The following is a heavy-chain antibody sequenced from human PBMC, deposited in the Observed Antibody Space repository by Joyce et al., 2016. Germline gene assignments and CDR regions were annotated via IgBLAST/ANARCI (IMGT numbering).Heavy chain of an antibody. V-gene: IGHV2-70*04. D-gene: IGHD3-10*01. Sequence: QVTLKESGPALMRRTQTLTLTCTFSGFSLNSDGVRLSWIRQPPGKALEWLARIDWDDDKFYSPSLENRLTIAQGTSKNQVVLTLTNMNPADAGTYFCARHKPRVPMAFDIWGQGTVVT. CDR1: GFSLNSDGVR. CDR3: ARHKPRVPMAFDI. CDR2: IDWDDDK. J-gene: IGHJ3*02.